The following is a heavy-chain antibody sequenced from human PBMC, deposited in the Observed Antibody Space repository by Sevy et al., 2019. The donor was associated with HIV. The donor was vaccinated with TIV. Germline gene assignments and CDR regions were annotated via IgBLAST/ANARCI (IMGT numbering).Heavy chain of an antibody. CDR1: GFTFSTYG. Sequence: GGSLRLSCAASGFTFSTYGMHWVRQAPGKGLEWVAVIWFDGSNTYYADSVKGRFTISRDIAKNTLHLQMNSLRAEDKAVYYCAGDLEFYDYGGYGLAFFPDYWGQGTLVTVSS. CDR3: AGDLEFYDYGGYGLAFFPDY. J-gene: IGHJ4*02. CDR2: IWFDGSNT. D-gene: IGHD5-12*01. V-gene: IGHV3-33*01.